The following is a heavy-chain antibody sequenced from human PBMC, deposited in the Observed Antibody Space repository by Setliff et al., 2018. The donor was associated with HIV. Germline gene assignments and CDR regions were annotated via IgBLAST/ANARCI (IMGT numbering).Heavy chain of an antibody. V-gene: IGHV1-69*06. CDR3: VRGGVRETEYVYLDF. CDR2: IIPLFETP. D-gene: IGHD3-10*01. CDR1: GGSFSTYA. Sequence: SVKVSCKSSGGSFSTYAINWVRQAPGQGLEWMGNIIPLFETPDAAPRFRGRVTITADKSTSPANMELSSLTFDDTAVYYCVRGGVRETEYVYLDFWGQGTLVTVSS. J-gene: IGHJ4*02.